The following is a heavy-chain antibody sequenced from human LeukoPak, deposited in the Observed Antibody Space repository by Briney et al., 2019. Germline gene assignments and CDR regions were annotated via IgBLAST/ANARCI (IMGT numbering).Heavy chain of an antibody. V-gene: IGHV1-18*01. CDR3: AKVDPPIVAGARGDAFEI. D-gene: IGHD1-26*01. CDR2: TSPYDDNP. Sequence: ASVKVSCKASGYRFSNFGITWVRQAPGQGLEGMEWTSPYDDNPQYAKKFQGRVTITPDTSTSTAYMELRSLRPDDTAMYYCAKVDPPIVAGARGDAFEIWGQGTLVTVSS. J-gene: IGHJ3*02. CDR1: GYRFSNFG.